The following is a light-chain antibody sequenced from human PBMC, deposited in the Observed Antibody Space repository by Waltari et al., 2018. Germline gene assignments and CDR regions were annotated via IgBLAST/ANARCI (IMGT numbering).Light chain of an antibody. CDR2: DVS. CDR3: SSYIASATLEV. Sequence: QSALTQPASVSGSPGQSITLSCTGTSRAIGSYNSVPWYQQPPGKAPKLIIFDVSDRTSGVSSRFSGSKSGNTSSLTISGLQAYDEGTYYCSSYIASATLEVFGGGPRLPVL. J-gene: IGLJ2*01. CDR1: SRAIGSYNS. V-gene: IGLV2-14*03.